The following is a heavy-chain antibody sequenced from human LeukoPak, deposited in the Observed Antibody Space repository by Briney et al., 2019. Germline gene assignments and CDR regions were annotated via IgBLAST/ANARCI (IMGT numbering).Heavy chain of an antibody. V-gene: IGHV3-23*01. J-gene: IGHJ4*02. Sequence: GGSLRLSCAASGFTFSTYGMNWVRQAPGKGLEWVSGISPSGDITYYADSVMGRFSISRDNPKSTVSLQMSSLTDEDTAVYYCAKVRWDNSGWYYLDNWGQGTLVTVSS. CDR2: ISPSGDIT. CDR3: AKVRWDNSGWYYLDN. CDR1: GFTFSTYG. D-gene: IGHD6-19*01.